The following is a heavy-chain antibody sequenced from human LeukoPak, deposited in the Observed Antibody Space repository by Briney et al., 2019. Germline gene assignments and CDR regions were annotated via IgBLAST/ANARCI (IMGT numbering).Heavy chain of an antibody. D-gene: IGHD1-26*01. CDR2: INHSGST. J-gene: IGHJ4*02. V-gene: IGHV4-34*01. CDR1: GFTFIGHS. CDR3: ARRAGIVGARVRPPASFDY. Sequence: GSLRLSCAASGFTFIGHSMNWVRQPPGKGLEWIGEINHSGSTNYNPSLKSRVTISVDTSKNQFSLKLSSVTAADTAVYYCARRAGIVGARVRPPASFDYWGQGTLVTVSS.